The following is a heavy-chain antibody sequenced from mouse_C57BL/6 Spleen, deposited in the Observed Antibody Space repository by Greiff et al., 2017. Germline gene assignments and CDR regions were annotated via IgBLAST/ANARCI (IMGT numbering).Heavy chain of an antibody. V-gene: IGHV1-69*01. J-gene: IGHJ2*01. D-gene: IGHD1-1*01. Sequence: QVQLQQPGAELVMPGASVKLSCKASGYTFTSYWMHWVKQRPGQGLEWIGEIDPSDSYTNYNQKFKGKSTLTVDKSSSTAYMQLSSLTSEDSAVYDCARGGGSSVEHYWGQGTTLTVSS. CDR1: GYTFTSYW. CDR3: ARGGGSSVEHY. CDR2: IDPSDSYT.